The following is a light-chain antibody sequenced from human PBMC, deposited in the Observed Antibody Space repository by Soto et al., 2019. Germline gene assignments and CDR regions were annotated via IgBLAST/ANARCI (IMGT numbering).Light chain of an antibody. J-gene: IGLJ1*01. V-gene: IGLV2-23*01. CDR2: EGS. Sequence: QSALTQPASMSGSPGQSITISCSGTTYGFETYNQVSWYQQHPGKAPKILIYEGSKRPSGVSNRFSGSKSGNKASLTISGLQAEDEADYFCSSYVGDSAYAFGTGTKLTVL. CDR1: TYGFETYNQ. CDR3: SSYVGDSAYA.